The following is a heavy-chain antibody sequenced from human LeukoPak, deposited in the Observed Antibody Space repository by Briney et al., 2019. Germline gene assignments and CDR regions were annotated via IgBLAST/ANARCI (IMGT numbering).Heavy chain of an antibody. CDR1: GGSISSYY. V-gene: IGHV4-39*01. CDR3: ARRKAYCSGSLCYADY. D-gene: IGHD2-15*01. J-gene: IGHJ4*02. CDR2: IFYSGST. Sequence: SETLSLTCTVSGGSISSYYWGWIRQPPGKGLEWIGSIFYSGSTYYNPSLKSRVTISVDTSKNQFSLKLSSVTAADTAVYYCARRKAYCSGSLCYADYWGQGSLVTVSS.